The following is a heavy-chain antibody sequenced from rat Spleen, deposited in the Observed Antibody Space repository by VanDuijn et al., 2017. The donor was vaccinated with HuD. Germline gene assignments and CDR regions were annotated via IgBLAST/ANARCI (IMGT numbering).Heavy chain of an antibody. CDR1: GFTFSDYN. CDR2: TSYDGSST. V-gene: IGHV5-7*01. Sequence: EVQLVESGGGLVQPGRSLKLSCAASGFTFSDYNMAWVRQAPTTGLEWVAATSYDGSSTYYRDSVKGRFTISRDNAKSTLYLQMDSLRSEDTATYYCARHNSGYGVMDAWGQGASVTVSS. D-gene: IGHD4-3*01. CDR3: ARHNSGYGVMDA. J-gene: IGHJ4*01.